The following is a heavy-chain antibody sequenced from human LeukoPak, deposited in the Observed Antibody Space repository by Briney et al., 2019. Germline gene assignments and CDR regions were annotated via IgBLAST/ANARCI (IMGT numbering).Heavy chain of an antibody. V-gene: IGHV4-4*09. CDR1: GGSISTYY. Sequence: PSETLSLTCTVSGGSISTYYWSWIRQPPGKVLEWIGYIYTSGRTDYNPSLKGRVTLSLDTSTNQFSLNLNSVTAADTAVYYCARSRGRKGTSFDYWGQGILVTVSS. D-gene: IGHD3-10*01. CDR2: IYTSGRT. J-gene: IGHJ4*02. CDR3: ARSRGRKGTSFDY.